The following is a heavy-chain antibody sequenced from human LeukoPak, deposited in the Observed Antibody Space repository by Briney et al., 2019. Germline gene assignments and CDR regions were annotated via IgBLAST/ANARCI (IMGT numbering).Heavy chain of an antibody. CDR2: IDWDDDK. J-gene: IGHJ4*02. V-gene: IGHV2-70*01. Sequence: SGPTLVNPTQTLTVTRTFSGFSLSTSGMCVSWIRQPPGKALEWLALIDWDDDKFYSTSLKTRLTISKDTSKNQVVLTMTNMDPVDTATYYCARIQAYGGNSEGYYFNYWGQGTLVTVSS. CDR1: GFSLSTSGMC. CDR3: ARIQAYGGNSEGYYFNY. D-gene: IGHD4-23*01.